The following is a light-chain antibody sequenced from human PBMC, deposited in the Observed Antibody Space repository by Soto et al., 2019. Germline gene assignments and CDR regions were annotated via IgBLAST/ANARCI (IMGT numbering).Light chain of an antibody. Sequence: DIQMSQCPSTLSASVGDRVTITCRASQSISSWLAWYQQKPGKAPNLLIYKASSLESGVPSRFSGSGSGTEFTLTISSLQPDDFATYYCQQYNSWTFGQGTKVEIK. CDR1: QSISSW. J-gene: IGKJ1*01. V-gene: IGKV1-5*03. CDR3: QQYNSWT. CDR2: KAS.